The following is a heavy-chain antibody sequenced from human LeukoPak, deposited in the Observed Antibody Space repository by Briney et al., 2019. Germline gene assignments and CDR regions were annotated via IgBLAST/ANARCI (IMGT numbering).Heavy chain of an antibody. V-gene: IGHV1-8*01. CDR1: EYTFTSYD. D-gene: IGHD3-10*01. CDR3: ARKMVRGMGFDP. J-gene: IGHJ5*02. CDR2: MNPNSGNT. Sequence: GASVKVSCKASEYTFTSYDINCVRQATGQGLEWMGWMNPNSGNTGYAQKFQGRVTMTRNTSISTAYMELSSLRSEDTAVYYRARKMVRGMGFDPWGQGTLVTVSS.